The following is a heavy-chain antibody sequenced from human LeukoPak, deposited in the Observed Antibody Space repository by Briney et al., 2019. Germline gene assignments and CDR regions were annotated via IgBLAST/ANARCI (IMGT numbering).Heavy chain of an antibody. CDR1: GGSFSGYY. CDR2: IYHSGST. J-gene: IGHJ3*02. CDR3: ARALIPYCSGGSCYLDAFDI. D-gene: IGHD2-15*01. Sequence: TLSLTCAVYGGSFSGYYWSWIRQPPGKGLEWIGYIYHSGSTYYNPSLKSRVTISVDRSKNQFSLKLSSVTAADTAVYYCARALIPYCSGGSCYLDAFDIWGQGTMVTVSS. V-gene: IGHV4-30-2*01.